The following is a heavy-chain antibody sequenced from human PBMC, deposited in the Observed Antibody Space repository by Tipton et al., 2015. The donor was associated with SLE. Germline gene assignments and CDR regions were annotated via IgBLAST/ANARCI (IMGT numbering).Heavy chain of an antibody. CDR2: IYYSGST. J-gene: IGHJ4*02. V-gene: IGHV4-38-2*01. CDR1: GYSISSGYY. D-gene: IGHD3-16*02. CDR3: ARVDHMITFGGVIVD. Sequence: TLSLTCAVSGYSISSGYYWGWIRQPPGKGLEWIGSIYYSGSTYYNPSLKSRVTISVDTSKNQFSLKLSSVTAADTAVYYCARVDHMITFGGVIVDWGQGTLVTVSS.